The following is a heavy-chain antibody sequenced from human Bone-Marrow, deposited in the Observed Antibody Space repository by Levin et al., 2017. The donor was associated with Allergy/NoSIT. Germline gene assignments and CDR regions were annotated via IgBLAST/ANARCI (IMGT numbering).Heavy chain of an antibody. Sequence: SVKVSCKASGGTFSTYSITWVRQAPGQGLEWMGRIMPMLAITNFAQQFQDRLTFTADKSTNIAYMELSGLRSEDTAVYYCARGMSTAGPSPAEYFQHWGQGTLVIVSS. D-gene: IGHD6-13*01. CDR1: GGTFSTYS. CDR2: IMPMLAIT. CDR3: ARGMSTAGPSPAEYFQH. V-gene: IGHV1-69*02. J-gene: IGHJ1*01.